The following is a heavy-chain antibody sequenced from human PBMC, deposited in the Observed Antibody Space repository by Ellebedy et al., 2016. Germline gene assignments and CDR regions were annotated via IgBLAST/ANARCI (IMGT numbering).Heavy chain of an antibody. CDR3: ARGAPLFDH. Sequence: SETLSLTXTVSGDSISSYYRSWIRQPPGKGLEWIGFIHYTRNTNYNPYLKSRVTMSIDTSKKTLSLEVTSVTAADTAVYYCARGAPLFDHWGQGTLVSVSS. D-gene: IGHD3-16*01. V-gene: IGHV4-59*01. CDR2: IHYTRNT. CDR1: GDSISSYY. J-gene: IGHJ5*02.